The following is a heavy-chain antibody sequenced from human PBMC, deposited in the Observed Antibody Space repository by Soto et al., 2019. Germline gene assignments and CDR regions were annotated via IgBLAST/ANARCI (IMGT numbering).Heavy chain of an antibody. D-gene: IGHD6-6*01. Sequence: GGSLRLSCAASGFTFSSYGMHWVRQAPGKGLEWVAVIWYDGSNKYYADSVKGRFTISRDNSKNTLYLQMNSLRAEDTAVYYCAREEYSSSYYYYYGMDVWGQGTTVTVSS. V-gene: IGHV3-33*01. CDR1: GFTFSSYG. CDR3: AREEYSSSYYYYYGMDV. J-gene: IGHJ6*02. CDR2: IWYDGSNK.